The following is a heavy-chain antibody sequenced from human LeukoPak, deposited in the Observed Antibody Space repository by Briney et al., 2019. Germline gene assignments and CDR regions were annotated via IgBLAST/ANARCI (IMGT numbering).Heavy chain of an antibody. CDR3: ARGSSGSTYYYMDV. J-gene: IGHJ6*03. CDR1: GFTFSNYA. CDR2: ISGSGGAT. Sequence: GGSLRLSCAASGFTFSNYAMTWVRQAPGKGLAWVSGISGSGGATYYPLSVKGRFTISRDSAKNTLYLQMTSLRVEDTAVYYCARGSSGSTYYYMDVWGKGTTVTVSS. D-gene: IGHD3-22*01. V-gene: IGHV3-23*01.